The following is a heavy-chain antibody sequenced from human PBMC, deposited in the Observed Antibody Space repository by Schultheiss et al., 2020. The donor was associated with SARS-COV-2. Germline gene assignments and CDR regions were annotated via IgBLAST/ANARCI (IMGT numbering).Heavy chain of an antibody. V-gene: IGHV4-34*09. CDR2: IYHSGST. Sequence: LRLSCAVYGGSFSGYYWSWIRQPPGKGLEWIGSIYHSGSTYYNPSLKSRVTISVDTSKNQFSLKLSSVTAADTAVYYCARVPYCSSTSCYYDYYYGMDVWGQGTTVTVSS. CDR3: ARVPYCSSTSCYYDYYYGMDV. CDR1: GGSFSGYY. D-gene: IGHD2-2*01. J-gene: IGHJ6*02.